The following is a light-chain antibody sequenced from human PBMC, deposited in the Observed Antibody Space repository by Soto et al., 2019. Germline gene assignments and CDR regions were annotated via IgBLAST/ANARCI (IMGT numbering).Light chain of an antibody. J-gene: IGLJ1*01. CDR3: QSSDSSGRYPYV. CDR2: KDN. Sequence: SYELTQPPSVSVSPGQTARITWSGDALPKQYAYWYQQKPGQAPVVVIYKDNGRPSGIPERFSGSSSGTTVTLTISGVQAEDEAYYYCQSSDSSGRYPYVFGTGTKV. V-gene: IGLV3-25*02. CDR1: ALPKQY.